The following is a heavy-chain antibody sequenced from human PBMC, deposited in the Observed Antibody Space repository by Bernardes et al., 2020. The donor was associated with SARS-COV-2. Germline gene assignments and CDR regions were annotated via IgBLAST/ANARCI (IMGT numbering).Heavy chain of an antibody. J-gene: IGHJ4*02. CDR2: IGVAGDT. V-gene: IGHV3-13*01. Sequence: GGSLRLSCAASGFTISTYDMHWVRQASGKGLEWVSGIGVAGDTYYPDDVNGRFTISRENAKNSLYLQVNSLRAGDTAVYYCTRARSGALLYFDYWGQGTLVTVSS. CDR1: GFTISTYD. CDR3: TRARSGALLYFDY. D-gene: IGHD3-10*01.